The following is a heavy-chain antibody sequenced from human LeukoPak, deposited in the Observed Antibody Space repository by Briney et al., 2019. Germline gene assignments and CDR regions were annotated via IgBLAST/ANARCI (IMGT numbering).Heavy chain of an antibody. J-gene: IGHJ4*02. D-gene: IGHD1-26*01. Sequence: PSETLSLTGAVSGGSISSTNWWSWVRQSPGKGLEWIGEIYHSGSTNYKPSLRSRVTISVDKSENQFSLNLSSVTAADTAVYYCARDVPSGRTLGGNYFDYWGQGTLVTVSS. CDR2: IYHSGST. CDR1: GGSISSTNW. CDR3: ARDVPSGRTLGGNYFDY. V-gene: IGHV4-4*02.